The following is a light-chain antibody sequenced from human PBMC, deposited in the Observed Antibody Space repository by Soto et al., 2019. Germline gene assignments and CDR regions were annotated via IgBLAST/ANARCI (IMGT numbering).Light chain of an antibody. CDR2: GAS. V-gene: IGKV3-20*01. Sequence: EIVLTQSPGTLSLYPGERATPSSRASQSVSSSYLAWYQQKPGQAPRLLIYGASSRATGIPDRFSGSGSGTDFTLIINRLEPEDVAIYYCQQYGGSPRITFGQGTRLEI. J-gene: IGKJ5*01. CDR3: QQYGGSPRIT. CDR1: QSVSSSY.